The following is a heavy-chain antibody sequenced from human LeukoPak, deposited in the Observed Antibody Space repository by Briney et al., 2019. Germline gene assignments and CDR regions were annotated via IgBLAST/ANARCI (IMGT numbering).Heavy chain of an antibody. CDR3: AKIGSSHDFDY. CDR1: GYTFTVYF. Sequence: ASVKVSCKASGYTFTVYFIHWVRQAPGQGLEWMGRINPNSGATDYAQKFQGRVTMTRDTSISTAYMELSSLKSDDTAVYYCAKIGSSHDFDYWGQGTLVTVSS. J-gene: IGHJ4*02. CDR2: INPNSGAT. V-gene: IGHV1-2*06. D-gene: IGHD1-26*01.